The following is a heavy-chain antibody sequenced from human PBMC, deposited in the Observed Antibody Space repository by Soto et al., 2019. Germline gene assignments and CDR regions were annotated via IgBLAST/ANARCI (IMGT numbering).Heavy chain of an antibody. CDR2: ISAYNGNT. CDR1: GYTFTSYG. D-gene: IGHD3-22*01. J-gene: IGHJ6*02. Sequence: ASVKVSCKASGYTFTSYGISWVRQAPGQGLEWMGWISAYNGNTNYAQKLQGRVTMTTDTSTSTAYMELRSLRSDDTAVYYCARGPVDYYDSSGYYYYYYGMDVWGQGTTVTVS. CDR3: ARGPVDYYDSSGYYYYYYGMDV. V-gene: IGHV1-18*04.